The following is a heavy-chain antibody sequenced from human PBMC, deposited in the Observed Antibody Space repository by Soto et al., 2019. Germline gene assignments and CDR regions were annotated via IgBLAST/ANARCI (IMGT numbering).Heavy chain of an antibody. V-gene: IGHV1-46*01. J-gene: IGHJ4*02. CDR2: INPSGGST. CDR1: GYTFTSYD. CDR3: ARARYSSGWPFNPDSSPRIYYFDY. Sequence: ASVKVSCKASGYTFTSYDMRWVRQAPGQGLEWMGIINPSGGSTSYAQKFQGRVTMTRDTSTSTVYMELSSLRSEDTAVYYCARARYSSGWPFNPDSSPRIYYFDYWGQGTLVTVSS. D-gene: IGHD6-19*01.